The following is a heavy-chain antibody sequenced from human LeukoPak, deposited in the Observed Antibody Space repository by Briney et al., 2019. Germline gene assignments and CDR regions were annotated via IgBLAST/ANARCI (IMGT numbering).Heavy chain of an antibody. D-gene: IGHD4-23*01. CDR2: INHSGST. V-gene: IGHV4-34*01. Sequence: SETLSLTCAVYGGSFSGYYWSWIRQPPGKGLEWIGEINHSGSTNYNPSLKSRVTISVDTSKNQFSLKLSSVTAADTAVYYCARGLIPSSPTPEIGFDPWGQGTLVTVSS. J-gene: IGHJ5*02. CDR3: ARGLIPSSPTPEIGFDP. CDR1: GGSFSGYY.